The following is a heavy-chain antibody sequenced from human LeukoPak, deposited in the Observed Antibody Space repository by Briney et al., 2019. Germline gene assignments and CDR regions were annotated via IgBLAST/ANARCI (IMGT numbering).Heavy chain of an antibody. D-gene: IGHD6-13*01. Sequence: ASVKVSCKASGYTFTGYYMHWVRQAPGQGLEWMGWINPNSGGTNYAQKFQGRVTMTRDTSISTAYMELSRLRSDDTAVYYCARVYEGSSVYYYYYMDVWGKGTTVTVSS. V-gene: IGHV1-2*02. CDR2: INPNSGGT. J-gene: IGHJ6*03. CDR3: ARVYEGSSVYYYYYMDV. CDR1: GYTFTGYY.